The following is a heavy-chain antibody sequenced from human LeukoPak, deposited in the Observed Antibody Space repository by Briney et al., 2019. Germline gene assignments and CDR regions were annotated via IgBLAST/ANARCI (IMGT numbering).Heavy chain of an antibody. J-gene: IGHJ4*02. CDR2: VSFDGSNQ. D-gene: IGHD6-19*01. CDR3: TRNEGGAVAPDY. CDR1: RFTFSSYG. V-gene: IGHV3-30*03. Sequence: SGGSLRLSCAASRFTFSSYGMHWVRQAPGKGLEWVAVVSFDGSNQYYADSVKGRFTISRDNSKNTAYLQMNSLKTEDTAVYYCTRNEGGAVAPDYRGQGTLVTVSS.